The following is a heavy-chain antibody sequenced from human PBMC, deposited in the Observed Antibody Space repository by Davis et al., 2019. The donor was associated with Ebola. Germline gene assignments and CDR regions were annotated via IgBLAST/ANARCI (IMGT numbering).Heavy chain of an antibody. CDR2: MNPNSGNT. CDR3: ARASGCPDY. D-gene: IGHD6-19*01. J-gene: IGHJ4*02. V-gene: IGHV1-8*01. Sequence: ASVKVSCKASGYTFTTYDINWVRQATGQGLEWMGWMNPNSGNTGYAQNFQGRVTMTKNTSISTAYMELSSLTSEDTAVYYCARASGCPDYWGQGTLVTVSS. CDR1: GYTFTTYD.